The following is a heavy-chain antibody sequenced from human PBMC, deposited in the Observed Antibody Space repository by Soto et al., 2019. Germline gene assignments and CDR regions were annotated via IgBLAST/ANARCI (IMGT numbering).Heavy chain of an antibody. Sequence: GASVKVSCKASGYTFTGYYMHWVRQAPGQGLEWMGWINPNSGGTNYAQKFQGWVTMTRDTSISTAYMELSRLRSDDTAVYHCARVLLSATVVTPALAAFDIWGQGTMVTVSS. D-gene: IGHD2-21*02. CDR3: ARVLLSATVVTPALAAFDI. CDR2: INPNSGGT. J-gene: IGHJ3*02. CDR1: GYTFTGYY. V-gene: IGHV1-2*04.